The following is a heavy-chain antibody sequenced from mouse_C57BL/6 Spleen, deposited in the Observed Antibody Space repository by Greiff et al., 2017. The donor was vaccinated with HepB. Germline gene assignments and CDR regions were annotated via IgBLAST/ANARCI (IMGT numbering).Heavy chain of an antibody. V-gene: IGHV1-50*01. CDR2: IDPSDSYT. CDR3: ARLGSSSLYYFDY. CDR1: GYTFTSYW. Sequence: VQLQQPGAELVKPGASVKLSCKASGYTFTSYWMQWVKQRPGQGLEWIGEIDPSDSYTNYNQKFKGKATLTVDTSSSTAYMQLSSLTSEDSAVYDCARLGSSSLYYFDYWGQGTTLTVSS. J-gene: IGHJ2*01. D-gene: IGHD1-1*01.